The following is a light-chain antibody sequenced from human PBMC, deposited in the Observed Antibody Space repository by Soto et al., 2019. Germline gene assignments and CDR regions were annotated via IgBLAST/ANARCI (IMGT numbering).Light chain of an antibody. CDR2: GAS. Sequence: LVMPQSPATLSVSPGERATLSCRASQTISTNLAWYPQKPGQAPRLLIYGASTRAAGIPARFSGSGSGTEFTLIISSLQSEDFAVYYCQDYSDWPTWTFGQGTRLEI. CDR1: QTISTN. J-gene: IGKJ5*01. V-gene: IGKV3-15*01. CDR3: QDYSDWPTWT.